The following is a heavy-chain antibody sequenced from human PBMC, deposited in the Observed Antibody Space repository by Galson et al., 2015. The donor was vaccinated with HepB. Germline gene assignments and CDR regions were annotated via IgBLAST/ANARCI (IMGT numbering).Heavy chain of an antibody. CDR2: IKQDGSEK. Sequence: SLRLSCAASGFTFSSYWMSWVRQAPGKGLEWVANIKQDGSEKYYVDSVKGRFTISRDNAKNSLYLQMNSLRAEDTAVYYCARDERGWYGLDYFDYWGQGTLVTVSS. D-gene: IGHD6-19*01. CDR1: GFTFSSYW. CDR3: ARDERGWYGLDYFDY. J-gene: IGHJ4*02. V-gene: IGHV3-7*01.